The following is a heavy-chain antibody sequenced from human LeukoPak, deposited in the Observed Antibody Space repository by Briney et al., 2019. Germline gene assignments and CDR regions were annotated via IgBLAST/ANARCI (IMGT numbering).Heavy chain of an antibody. CDR3: ARAVYSGSYRLDY. V-gene: IGHV4-34*01. J-gene: IGHJ4*02. CDR2: INHSGST. CDR1: GGSFSGYY. D-gene: IGHD1-26*01. Sequence: QTSETLSLTCAVYGGSFSGYYWSWIRQPPGKGLEWIGEINHSGSTNYNPSFKSRVTISVDTSKNQFSLKLSSVTAADTAVYYCARAVYSGSYRLDYWGQGTLVTVSS.